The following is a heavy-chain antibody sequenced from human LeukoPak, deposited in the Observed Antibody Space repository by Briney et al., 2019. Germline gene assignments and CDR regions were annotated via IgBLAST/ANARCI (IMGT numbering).Heavy chain of an antibody. CDR1: GGSFSGYY. V-gene: IGHV4-34*01. D-gene: IGHD3-10*01. CDR3: ARGRVVRGAMAY. J-gene: IGHJ4*02. Sequence: SETLSLTCAVYGGSFSGYYWSWIRQPPGKGLEWIGEINHSGSTNYNPSPKSRVTISVDTSKNQFSLKLSSVTAADTAVYYCARGRVVRGAMAYWGQGTLVTVSS. CDR2: INHSGST.